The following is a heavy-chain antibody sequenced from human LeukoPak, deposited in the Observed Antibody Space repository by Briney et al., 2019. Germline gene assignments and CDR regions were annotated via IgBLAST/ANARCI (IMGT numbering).Heavy chain of an antibody. CDR3: AKGGYCSSTSCPLDV. J-gene: IGHJ6*02. CDR2: ISGSGGST. Sequence: GGSLRLSCAASGFTFSSYAMSWVRQAPGKGLEWVSAISGSGGSTYYADSVKGRFTISRDNSKNTLYLQMNSLRAEDTAVYYCAKGGYCSSTSCPLDVWGQGTTVTVSS. D-gene: IGHD2-2*01. V-gene: IGHV3-23*01. CDR1: GFTFSSYA.